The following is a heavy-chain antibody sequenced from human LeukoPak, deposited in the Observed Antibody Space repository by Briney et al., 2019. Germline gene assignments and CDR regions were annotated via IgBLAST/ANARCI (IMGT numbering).Heavy chain of an antibody. Sequence: SETLSLTCAVYGGSFSGYYWSWIRQPPGKGLEWIGEINHSGSTNYNPSLKSRVTISVGTSKNQFSLKLSSVTAADTAVYYCARLVEKYYDFWSGYWGEFDYWGQGTLVTVSS. CDR2: INHSGST. CDR3: ARLVEKYYDFWSGYWGEFDY. CDR1: GGSFSGYY. D-gene: IGHD3-3*01. V-gene: IGHV4-34*01. J-gene: IGHJ4*02.